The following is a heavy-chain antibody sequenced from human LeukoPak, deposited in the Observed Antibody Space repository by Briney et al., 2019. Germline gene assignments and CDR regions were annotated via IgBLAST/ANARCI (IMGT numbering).Heavy chain of an antibody. D-gene: IGHD3-16*01. Sequence: SETLSLTCIVSGGSISSYYWSWIRQPPGKGLEWIGYIYYSGSTNYNPSLKSRVTISVDTSKNQFSLKLSSVTAADTAVYYCARGTPSMGEFDPWGQGTLVTVSS. CDR2: IYYSGST. J-gene: IGHJ5*02. CDR1: GGSISSYY. V-gene: IGHV4-59*01. CDR3: ARGTPSMGEFDP.